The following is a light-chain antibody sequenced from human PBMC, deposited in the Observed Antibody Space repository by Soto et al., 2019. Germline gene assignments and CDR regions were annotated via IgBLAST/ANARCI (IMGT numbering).Light chain of an antibody. J-gene: IGLJ2*01. V-gene: IGLV2-14*01. CDR2: DVS. CDR3: FSYSTSRARI. Sequence: QSVLTQPASVSGSPGQSITISCTGTRSDVGGYNYVSWYKQKPGKAPKLVIYDVSHRPSGVSDRFFGSKSGNTASPIISGLQAEDEADYYCFSYSTSRARIFGGGTKLTVL. CDR1: RSDVGGYNY.